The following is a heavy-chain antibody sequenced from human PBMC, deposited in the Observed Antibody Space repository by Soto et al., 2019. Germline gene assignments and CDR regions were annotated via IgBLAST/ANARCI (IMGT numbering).Heavy chain of an antibody. CDR3: ARRMGPYYDSSGSNYFDY. J-gene: IGHJ4*02. CDR2: IIPIFGTA. Sequence: GASVKVSCKASGGTFSSYAISWVRQAPGQGLEWMGGIIPIFGTANYAQKFQGRVTVTADESTSTAYMELSSLRSEDTAVYYCARRMGPYYDSSGSNYFDYWGQGTLVTVSS. V-gene: IGHV1-69*13. CDR1: GGTFSSYA. D-gene: IGHD3-22*01.